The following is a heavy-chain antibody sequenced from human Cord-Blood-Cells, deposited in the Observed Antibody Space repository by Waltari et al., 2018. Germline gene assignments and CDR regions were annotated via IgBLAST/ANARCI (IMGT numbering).Heavy chain of an antibody. CDR3: ARRGLGNWFDP. J-gene: IGHJ5*02. CDR2: IYYSGST. Sequence: QVQLQESGPGLVKPPETLSLPCPVSGGSISSYYCSWIRQPPGKGLEWIGYIYYSGSTNYNPSLKSRVTISVDTSKNQFSLKLSSVTAADTAVYYCARRGLGNWFDPWGQGTLVTVSS. D-gene: IGHD3-9*01. V-gene: IGHV4-59*08. CDR1: GGSISSYY.